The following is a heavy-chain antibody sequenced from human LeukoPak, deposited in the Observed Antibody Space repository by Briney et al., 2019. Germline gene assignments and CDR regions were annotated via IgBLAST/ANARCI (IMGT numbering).Heavy chain of an antibody. CDR3: ATSWYGSKGNY. V-gene: IGHV4-34*01. D-gene: IGHD6-13*01. CDR2: INHSGSI. CDR1: GGSFSDYY. J-gene: IGHJ4*01. Sequence: SETLSLTCTVYGGSFSDYYWSWIRQPPGKGLEWIGEINHSGSINYNPSLKSRVTISVDTSKNQFSLKLSSVTAADTAVYFCATSWYGSKGNYWGHGTLVTVSS.